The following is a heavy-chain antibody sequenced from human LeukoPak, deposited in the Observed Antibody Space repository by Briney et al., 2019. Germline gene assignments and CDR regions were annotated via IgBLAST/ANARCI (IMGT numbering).Heavy chain of an antibody. D-gene: IGHD5-12*01. CDR1: GYTFTGYY. J-gene: IGHJ4*02. CDR3: ARDARPLIVDIVATIGY. V-gene: IGHV1-2*06. CDR2: INPNSGGT. Sequence: ASVKVSCKASGYTFTGYYMHWVRQAPGQGLEWMGRINPNSGGTNYAQKFQGRVTMTRDTSISTAYMELSRLRSDDTAVYYCARDARPLIVDIVATIGYWGQGTLVTVSS.